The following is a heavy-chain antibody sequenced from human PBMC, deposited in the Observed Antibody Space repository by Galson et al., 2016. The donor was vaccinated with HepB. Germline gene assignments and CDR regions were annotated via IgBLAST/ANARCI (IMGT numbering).Heavy chain of an antibody. CDR3: VTVALDY. CDR2: LAYDGVTK. J-gene: IGHJ4*02. D-gene: IGHD2-15*01. CDR1: GFNFRQYG. V-gene: IGHV3-30*03. Sequence: SLRLSCAVSGFNFRQYGMNWVRQRPDRELEWVAVLAYDGVTKHTVEGRFTISRDISRNTLYLQMSSLRVEDTAVYYCVTVALDYWGQGTLVTVSS.